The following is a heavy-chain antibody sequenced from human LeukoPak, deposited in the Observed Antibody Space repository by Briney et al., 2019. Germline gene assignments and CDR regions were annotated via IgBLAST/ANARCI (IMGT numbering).Heavy chain of an antibody. Sequence: GASVKVSCKASGYTFTGYYMHWVRQAPGQGLEWMGWINPNSGGTNYAQKFQGRVTMTRDTSISTAYMELSRLRSDDTAVYYCGRGLKARIVGATLGGFWGQGTLVTVSS. V-gene: IGHV1-2*02. D-gene: IGHD1-26*01. CDR3: GRGLKARIVGATLGGF. CDR2: INPNSGGT. CDR1: GYTFTGYY. J-gene: IGHJ4*02.